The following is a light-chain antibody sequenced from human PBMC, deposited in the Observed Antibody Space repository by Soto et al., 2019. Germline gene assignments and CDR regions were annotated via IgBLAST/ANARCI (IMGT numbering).Light chain of an antibody. V-gene: IGKV1-39*01. CDR3: QQSYSTPWT. Sequence: DIQVTQYPSSLSASVGDRVTITCRASQSISTYVNWYNQKPGKAPKLLIYGASNLQSGVPARFSGSGSGTEFTLTISSLQPEDFASYYCQQSYSTPWTFGQGTKVDIK. J-gene: IGKJ1*01. CDR2: GAS. CDR1: QSISTY.